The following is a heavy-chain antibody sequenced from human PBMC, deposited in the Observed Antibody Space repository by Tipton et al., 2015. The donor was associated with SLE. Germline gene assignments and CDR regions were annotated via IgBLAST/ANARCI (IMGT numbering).Heavy chain of an antibody. CDR3: ARREQQLERGPWFDP. CDR2: IYYSGST. Sequence: TLSLTCTVSGGSISSHYWSWIRQPPGKGLEWIGYIYYSGSTNYNPSLKSRVTISVDTSKNQFSLKLSSVTAADTAVYYCARREQQLERGPWFDPWGQGTLVTVSS. CDR1: GGSISSHY. J-gene: IGHJ5*02. D-gene: IGHD6-13*01. V-gene: IGHV4-59*11.